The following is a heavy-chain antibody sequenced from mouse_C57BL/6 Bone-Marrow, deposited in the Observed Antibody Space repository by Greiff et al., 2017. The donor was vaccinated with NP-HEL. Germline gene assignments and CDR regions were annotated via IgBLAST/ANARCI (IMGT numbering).Heavy chain of an antibody. CDR3: ARPLYAMDY. Sequence: EVKLMESGGGLVKPGGSLKLSCAASGFTFSSYTMSWVRQTPEKRLEWVATLSGGGGNTYYPDSVKGRFTISRDNAKNTLYLQMSSLRSEDTALYYCARPLYAMDYWGQGTSVTVSS. J-gene: IGHJ4*01. CDR1: GFTFSSYT. V-gene: IGHV5-9*01. CDR2: LSGGGGNT.